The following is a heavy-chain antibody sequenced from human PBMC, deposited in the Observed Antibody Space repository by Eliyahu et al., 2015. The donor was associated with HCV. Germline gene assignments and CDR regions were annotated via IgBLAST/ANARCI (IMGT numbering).Heavy chain of an antibody. J-gene: IGHJ3*02. CDR2: IDPADSDT. V-gene: IGHV5-51*01. D-gene: IGHD3-10*01. CDR1: GYSFTSNW. Sequence: DVQLVQSGAEVKKPGESLKISCKGSGYSFTSNWVGWVRQKPGKGLEWMGLIDPADSDTRTSPSFQGQVTFSADKSISTAYLQWSSLKASDSAMYYCARRLFRGVNYDAFDIWGQGTMVTVSS. CDR3: ARRLFRGVNYDAFDI.